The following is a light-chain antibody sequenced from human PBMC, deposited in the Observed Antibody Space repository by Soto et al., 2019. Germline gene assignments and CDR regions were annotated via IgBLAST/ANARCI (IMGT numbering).Light chain of an antibody. CDR2: VSS. Sequence: IQLTQSPSSLSASVGDRVTITCRASQGISSYLAWYQKKPGKAPELLIYVSSTLQSGVPSRFSGSGSGTDFTLTISSLQPEDFATYYCQQLNSYPLTFDGGTKVEIK. V-gene: IGKV1-9*01. J-gene: IGKJ4*01. CDR1: QGISSY. CDR3: QQLNSYPLT.